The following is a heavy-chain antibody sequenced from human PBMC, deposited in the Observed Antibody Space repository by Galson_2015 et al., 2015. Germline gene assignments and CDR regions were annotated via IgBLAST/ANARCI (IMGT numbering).Heavy chain of an antibody. CDR2: ISSSGVST. CDR1: GFTFSSYA. V-gene: IGHV3-23*01. D-gene: IGHD3-22*01. CDR3: AKDQIDYDSCGYTEYYSYYYGMDV. Sequence: ALILSCACAGFTFSSYAMIGVRQAPGKGLEWVASISSSGVSTYYPDSVKGRFTISRDNSKNKLYLQMNSLRAEETAVYYCAKDQIDYDSCGYTEYYSYYYGMDVWGQGTTVPVSS. J-gene: IGHJ6*02.